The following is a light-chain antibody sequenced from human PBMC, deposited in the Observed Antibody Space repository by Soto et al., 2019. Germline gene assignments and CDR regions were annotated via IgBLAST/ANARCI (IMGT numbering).Light chain of an antibody. CDR1: QSVSIN. CDR2: DAS. V-gene: IGKV3D-15*01. Sequence: EIVMTQSTGTLSVSPGERATLSCRASQSVSINLAWYQQKPGQAPRLLIYDASTRATGIPARFSGSGSGTEFTLTISSLQSKDFAVYYCQQYNNWHPLTFGGGTKVDIK. J-gene: IGKJ4*01. CDR3: QQYNNWHPLT.